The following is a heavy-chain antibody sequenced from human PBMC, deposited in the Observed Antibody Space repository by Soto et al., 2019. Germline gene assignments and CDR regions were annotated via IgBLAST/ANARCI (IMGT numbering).Heavy chain of an antibody. CDR3: ARDAAVGLFDY. J-gene: IGHJ4*02. V-gene: IGHV1-8*02. Sequence: GASVKVSCKASGGTFSSYAISWVRQAPGQGLEWMGWMNPNSGNTGYAQKFQGRVTMTRNTSISTAYMELSSLRSEDTAVYYCARDAAVGLFDYWGQGTLVTVSS. CDR2: MNPNSGNT. CDR1: GGTFSSYA. D-gene: IGHD1-26*01.